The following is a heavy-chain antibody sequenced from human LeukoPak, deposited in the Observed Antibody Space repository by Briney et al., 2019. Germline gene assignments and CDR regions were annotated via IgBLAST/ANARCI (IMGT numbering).Heavy chain of an antibody. V-gene: IGHV3-21*01. Sequence: GGSLRLSCAASGFTFSIYSMNWVRQAPGEGLEWVSSITSSSNYIYYADSVKGRFTISRDNAKNSLFLQMNSLRAEDTAVYYCARDLGYCTSSSCQPDYYYYGMDVWGKGTTVTVSS. CDR1: GFTFSIYS. D-gene: IGHD2-2*01. CDR3: ARDLGYCTSSSCQPDYYYYGMDV. CDR2: ITSSSNYI. J-gene: IGHJ6*04.